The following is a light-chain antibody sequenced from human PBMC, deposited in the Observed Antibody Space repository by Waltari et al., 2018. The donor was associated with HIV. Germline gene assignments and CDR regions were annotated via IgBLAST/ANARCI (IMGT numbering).Light chain of an antibody. V-gene: IGLV1-40*01. CDR1: SSNIGAGYD. CDR2: GDS. CDR3: HAFDSSLSGWV. Sequence: QSVLTQPPSVSGAPGQRLTISCPGSSSNIGAGYDVHWYQHLPGTAPKLLIYGDSNRPSGVPDRFSASRSGTSASLAITGLQAEDEGDYYCHAFDSSLSGWVFGGRTKLTVL. J-gene: IGLJ2*01.